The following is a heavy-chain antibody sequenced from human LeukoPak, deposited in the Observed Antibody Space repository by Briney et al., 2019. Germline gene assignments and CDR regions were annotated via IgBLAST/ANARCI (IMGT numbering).Heavy chain of an antibody. D-gene: IGHD3-16*01. CDR1: GGSLSGYY. J-gene: IGHJ3*02. CDR3: ATWGNAFDI. Sequence: PSETLSLTCGVYGGSLSGYYWGWIRQPPGKGLEWIGEINHSGRTNYNPSLKSRVSISVDTSKNHFSLRLRSVTAADTAVYYCATWGNAFDIWGQGTTVTVSS. V-gene: IGHV4-34*01. CDR2: INHSGRT.